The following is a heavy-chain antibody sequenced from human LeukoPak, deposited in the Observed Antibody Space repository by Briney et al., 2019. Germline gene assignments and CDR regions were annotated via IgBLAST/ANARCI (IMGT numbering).Heavy chain of an antibody. D-gene: IGHD4-17*01. CDR3: AKTTTVTTNPS. V-gene: IGHV3-48*03. CDR2: ISSSGSTI. Sequence: GGSLRLSCAASGFTFSSYEMNWVRQAPGKGLEWVSYISSSGSTIYYADSVKGRFTISRDNAKNSLYLQMNSLRAEDTAVYYCAKTTTVTTNPSWGQGTLVTVSS. CDR1: GFTFSSYE. J-gene: IGHJ5*02.